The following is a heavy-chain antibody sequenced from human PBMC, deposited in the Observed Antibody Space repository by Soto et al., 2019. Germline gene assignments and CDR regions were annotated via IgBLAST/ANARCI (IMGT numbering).Heavy chain of an antibody. CDR2: IYYDGSGS. J-gene: IGHJ4*02. V-gene: IGHV3-33*01. CDR1: GFTFRDYG. D-gene: IGHD2-15*01. CDR3: VRDDCSGGTCYGGY. Sequence: QVQLVESGGGVVQPGGSLRLSCEASGFTFRDYGFHWVRQAPGKGLEWVAVIYYDGSGSDYEDSVRGRFIFSRDISTNSLYLQMNRIRAEDTAVYYCVRDDCSGGTCYGGYCSQGTLVTVSS.